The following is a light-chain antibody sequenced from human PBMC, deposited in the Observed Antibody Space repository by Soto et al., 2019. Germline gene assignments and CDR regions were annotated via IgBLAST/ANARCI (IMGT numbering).Light chain of an antibody. CDR1: QGITNF. J-gene: IGKJ1*01. V-gene: IGKV3-11*01. Sequence: EIVLTQSPATLSLSPGERATLSCRASQGITNFLAWYQQKPGQAPRLLLYDASNRAAGIPARFSGSGSGTDFTLTISSLESEDFAVYYCQQRSNWPRTFGKGTKVEVK. CDR2: DAS. CDR3: QQRSNWPRT.